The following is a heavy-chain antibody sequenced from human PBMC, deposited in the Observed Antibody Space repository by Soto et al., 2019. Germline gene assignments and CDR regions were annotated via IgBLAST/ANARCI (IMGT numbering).Heavy chain of an antibody. CDR3: ARGDGSGYQFFDY. D-gene: IGHD3-22*01. Sequence: PSETLSLTCTVSGGSISRYYWSWIRQPPGKGLEWIGYIYYSGSPDYNPSLKSRVTISVDTSKNQFSLKLSSVTAAETAVYYCARGDGSGYQFFDYWGQGTPVTVSS. J-gene: IGHJ4*02. CDR1: GGSISRYY. CDR2: IYYSGSP. V-gene: IGHV4-59*08.